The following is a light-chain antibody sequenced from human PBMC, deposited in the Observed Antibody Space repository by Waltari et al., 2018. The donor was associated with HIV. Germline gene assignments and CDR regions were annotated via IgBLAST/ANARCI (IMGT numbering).Light chain of an antibody. J-gene: IGLJ1*01. CDR1: SSDVGGYNY. Sequence: QSALTQPASVSGSPGQSITTPCTGTSSDVGGYNYVSWYQQHPGKAPKLMIYEVSNRPSGVSNRFSGSKSGNTASLTISGLQAEDEADYYCSSYTSSSTLDFGAGTKVTVL. V-gene: IGLV2-14*01. CDR3: SSYTSSSTLD. CDR2: EVS.